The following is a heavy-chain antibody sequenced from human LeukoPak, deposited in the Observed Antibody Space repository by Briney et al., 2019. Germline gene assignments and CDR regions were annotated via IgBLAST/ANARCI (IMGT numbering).Heavy chain of an antibody. CDR3: TRERVHYTSTFDY. CDR1: GFTFDDCA. D-gene: IGHD5-18*01. J-gene: IGHJ4*02. V-gene: IGHV3-9*01. Sequence: GRSLRLSCAASGFTFDDCAMHWVRQAPGKGLEWVSGIGWDSETLGYADSVKGRFTISRDNAKNSLYLQVNSLRAEDTAVYYCTRERVHYTSTFDYWGPGTLVTVSS. CDR2: IGWDSETL.